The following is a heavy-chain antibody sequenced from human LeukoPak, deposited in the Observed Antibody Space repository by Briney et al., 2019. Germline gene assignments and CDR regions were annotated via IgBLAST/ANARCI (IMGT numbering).Heavy chain of an antibody. CDR3: ARARILGYCSSTSCPYSESWFDP. Sequence: ASVKVSCKASGYTFTGYYMHWVRQAPGQGLEWMGWINPNSGGTNYAQKFQGRVTMTRDTSISTAYMELSRLRSDDTAVYYCARARILGYCSSTSCPYSESWFDPWGQGTLVTVSS. CDR2: INPNSGGT. CDR1: GYTFTGYY. V-gene: IGHV1-2*02. D-gene: IGHD2-2*01. J-gene: IGHJ5*02.